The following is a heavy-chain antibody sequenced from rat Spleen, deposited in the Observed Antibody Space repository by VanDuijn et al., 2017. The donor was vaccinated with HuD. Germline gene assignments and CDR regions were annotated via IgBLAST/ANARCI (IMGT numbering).Heavy chain of an antibody. CDR2: ITSGGSNT. Sequence: EVQLVESGGGLVQPGRSLKLSCAASGFTFSSFAMAWVRQAPKKGLEWVATITSGGSNTYYPDSVKGRFTVSRDNAQNTLYLQMNSLRSEDTATYYCTRGYVMDAWGQGASVTVSS. V-gene: IGHV5-29*01. CDR3: TRGYVMDA. CDR1: GFTFSSFA. J-gene: IGHJ4*01.